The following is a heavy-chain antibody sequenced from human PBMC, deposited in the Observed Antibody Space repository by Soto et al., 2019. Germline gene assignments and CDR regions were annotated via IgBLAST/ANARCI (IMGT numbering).Heavy chain of an antibody. CDR1: GYTFFIFW. CDR3: ARRYCSRADCYSDS. V-gene: IGHV5-10-1*01. J-gene: IGHJ4*02. Sequence: GESLKISCHGSGYTFFIFWSVWVRQVPGKGLEWVGRIDPGDSSATYSPTFQGHVTISADRSTRSAYLQWRSLRASDTAIYFCARRYCSRADCYSDSWGQGSLVTVSS. CDR2: IDPGDSSA. D-gene: IGHD2-2*01.